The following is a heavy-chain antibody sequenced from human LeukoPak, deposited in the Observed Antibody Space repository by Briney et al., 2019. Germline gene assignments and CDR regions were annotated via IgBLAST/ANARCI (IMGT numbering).Heavy chain of an antibody. D-gene: IGHD3-22*01. CDR2: IDTKTGNP. J-gene: IGHJ4*02. CDR1: GYIFSSCA. V-gene: IGHV7-4-1*02. CDR3: AIHPSDSSGYFSY. Sequence: GASVKVSCKASGYIFSSCAINWVRQAPGQGLEYMGWIDTKTGNPTYAQGLTGRFVFSLDTSVSTAYLQISSLKAEDTAVYYCAIHPSDSSGYFSYWGQGALVTVSS.